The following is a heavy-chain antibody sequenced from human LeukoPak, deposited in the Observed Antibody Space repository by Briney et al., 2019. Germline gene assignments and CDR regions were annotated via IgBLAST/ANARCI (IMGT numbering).Heavy chain of an antibody. V-gene: IGHV1-24*01. CDR3: ITSDPANPSALFDI. D-gene: IGHD2-2*01. J-gene: IGHJ3*02. Sequence: ASAKVSCKVSGYTLTELSMHWVRQAPGKGLEWMGGFDPESGERIYAQTFQGRDGMTEATATDQTCRELSSLTAENTSIHQCITSDPANPSALFDIWGQGTMVTVSS. CDR1: GYTLTELS. CDR2: FDPESGER.